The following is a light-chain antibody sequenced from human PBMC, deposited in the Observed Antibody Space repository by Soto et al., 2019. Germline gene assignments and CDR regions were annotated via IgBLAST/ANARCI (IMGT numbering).Light chain of an antibody. J-gene: IGLJ3*02. CDR3: QSYDSSLSGWV. CDR2: GNS. V-gene: IGLV1-40*01. Sequence: QSVLTQPPSVSWAPGQRVTISCTGSSSNIGAGYNVHWYQQLPGTAPKLLIYGNSNRPSGVPDQFSGSKSGTSASLAITGLQAEDEADYYCQSYDSSLSGWVFGGGTKLTVL. CDR1: SSNIGAGYN.